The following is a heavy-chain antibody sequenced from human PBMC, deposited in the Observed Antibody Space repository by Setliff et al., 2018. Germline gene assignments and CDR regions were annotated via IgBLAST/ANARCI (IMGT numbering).Heavy chain of an antibody. J-gene: IGHJ3*02. Sequence: GALRLSCAASGFTFSTHSMNWVRQAPGKGLEWVSSISRSSTYIYYADSMKGRFTISRDNAKNSLYLQMNSLRAEDTAVYYRASAGHSGSWFPFDAFHIWGQGTMVTVSS. D-gene: IGHD6-13*01. CDR1: GFTFSTHS. V-gene: IGHV3-21*01. CDR3: ASAGHSGSWFPFDAFHI. CDR2: ISRSSTYI.